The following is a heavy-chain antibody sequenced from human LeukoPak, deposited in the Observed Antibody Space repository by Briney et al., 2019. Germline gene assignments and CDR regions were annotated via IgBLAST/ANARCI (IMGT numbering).Heavy chain of an antibody. CDR2: ISSSGSTI. Sequence: GGSLRLSCAASGFMFSDYWMAWVRQAPGKGLEWVSYISSSGSTIYYADSVKGRFTISRDNAKNSLYLQMNSLRAEDTAVYYCARVLPVVVAANYWGQGTLVTVSS. V-gene: IGHV3-48*03. J-gene: IGHJ4*02. CDR1: GFMFSDYW. CDR3: ARVLPVVVAANY. D-gene: IGHD2-15*01.